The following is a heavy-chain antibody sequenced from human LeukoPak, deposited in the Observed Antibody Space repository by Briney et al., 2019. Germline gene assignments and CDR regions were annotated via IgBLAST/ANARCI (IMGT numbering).Heavy chain of an antibody. V-gene: IGHV1-2*02. CDR3: ARDRGYSSGSYYKPGDY. D-gene: IGHD3-10*01. CDR2: INPNSGGT. J-gene: IGHJ4*02. Sequence: ASVKVSCKASGYTFTGYYMHWVRQAPGQGLEWMGWINPNSGGTNYAQKFQGRVTMTTDTSTSTAYMELRSLRSDDTAVYYCARDRGYSSGSYYKPGDYWGQGTLVTVSS. CDR1: GYTFTGYY.